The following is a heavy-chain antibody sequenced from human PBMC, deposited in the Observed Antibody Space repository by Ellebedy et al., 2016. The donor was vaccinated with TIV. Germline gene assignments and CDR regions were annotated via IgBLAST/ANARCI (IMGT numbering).Heavy chain of an antibody. CDR3: ASTEYLGFWGY. CDR2: VYDSGST. V-gene: IGHV4-59*12. CDR1: GGSISSYY. Sequence: MPSETLSLTCTVSGGSISSYYWSWIRQPPGKGLEWIGYVYDSGSTNYNPSLKSRVTTSIDTSKNQFSLRLSFVTAADTAVYYCASTEYLGFWGYWGQGTLVTVSS. J-gene: IGHJ4*02. D-gene: IGHD3-16*01.